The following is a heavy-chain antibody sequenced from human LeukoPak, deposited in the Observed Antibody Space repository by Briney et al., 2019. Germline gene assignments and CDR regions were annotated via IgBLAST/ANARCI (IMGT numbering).Heavy chain of an antibody. Sequence: PSETLSLTCTVSGGSIISSDYHWGWVRQPPGKGLEWIGTISYSGNIDYNPSLRSRVTISVDTPNNQFSLRLGSVTAADTAVYHCARHCCSGPAKRVFDIWGQGTMVTVSS. CDR3: ARHCCSGPAKRVFDI. CDR2: ISYSGNI. D-gene: IGHD2-15*01. CDR1: GGSIISSDYH. J-gene: IGHJ3*02. V-gene: IGHV4-39*01.